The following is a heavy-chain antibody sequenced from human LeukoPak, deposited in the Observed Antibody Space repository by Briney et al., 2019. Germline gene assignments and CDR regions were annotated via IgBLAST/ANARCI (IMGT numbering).Heavy chain of an antibody. CDR1: GFTFSSYA. V-gene: IGHV3-23*01. J-gene: IGHJ4*02. CDR2: ISGSGGST. D-gene: IGHD2-2*01. CDR3: TKDALISYRGAWSQSDY. Sequence: GGSLRLSCAASGFTFSSYAMSWVRQAPGKGLEWDSAISGSGGSTYYADSVKGRFTISRDNSKNTLYLQMNRLRAEDTAIYYCTKDALISYRGAWSQSDYWGQGTLVTVSS.